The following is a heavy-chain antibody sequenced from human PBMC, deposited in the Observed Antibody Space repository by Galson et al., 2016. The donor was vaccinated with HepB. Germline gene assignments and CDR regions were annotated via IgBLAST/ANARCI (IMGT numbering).Heavy chain of an antibody. Sequence: SLRLSCAASGFTFSNYAMHWVRQAPGKGLEWVAVIWYDGTSNYYAESAKGRFTISRDNSKNTLNLQMSSLRVEDTAVYYCARDSAGSFDLWGRGTLVTVSS. CDR2: IWYDGTSN. V-gene: IGHV3-33*01. CDR1: GFTFSNYA. D-gene: IGHD3-10*01. J-gene: IGHJ2*01. CDR3: ARDSAGSFDL.